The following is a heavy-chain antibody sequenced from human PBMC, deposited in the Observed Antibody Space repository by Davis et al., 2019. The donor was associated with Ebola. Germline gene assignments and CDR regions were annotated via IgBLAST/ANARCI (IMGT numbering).Heavy chain of an antibody. D-gene: IGHD1-26*01. CDR2: IRYDGSNK. CDR3: ARDSGSYSFDY. Sequence: GESLKISCAASGFTFSSYGMHWVRQAPGKGLEWVAFIRYDGSNKYYADSVKGRFTISRDNFKNRLFLQMDSLRVDDTSVYYCARDSGSYSFDYWGQGIPVTVSS. CDR1: GFTFSSYG. V-gene: IGHV3-30*02. J-gene: IGHJ4*02.